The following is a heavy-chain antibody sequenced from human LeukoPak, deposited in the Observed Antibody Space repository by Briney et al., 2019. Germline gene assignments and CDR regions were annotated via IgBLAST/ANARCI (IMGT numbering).Heavy chain of an antibody. J-gene: IGHJ5*02. CDR3: ARDPDPGYCSSTSCYAGNWFDP. CDR2: IYTSGST. D-gene: IGHD2-2*01. CDR1: GGSISSYY. Sequence: SETLSLTCTVSGGSISSYYWSWIRQPAGKGLEWIGRIYTSGSTNYNPSLKSRVTMSVDTSKNQFSLKLSSVTAADTAVYYCARDPDPGYCSSTSCYAGNWFDPWGQGTLVTVSS. V-gene: IGHV4-4*07.